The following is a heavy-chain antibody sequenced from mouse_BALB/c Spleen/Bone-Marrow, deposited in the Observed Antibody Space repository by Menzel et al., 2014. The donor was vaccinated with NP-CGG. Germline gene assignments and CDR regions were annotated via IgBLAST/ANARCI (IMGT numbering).Heavy chain of an antibody. CDR3: ARAYDRYALAWFAY. V-gene: IGHV5-12*01. CDR1: GFTFSDYY. Sequence: EVKVVESGGGLVQPGGSLKLSCAPSGFTFSDYYMYWARQTPEKRLEWVAYISYGGGSTYYPDTVKGRFTISRDNAKNTLYLQMSRLKSEDTAMYYCARAYDRYALAWFAYWGQGTLVTVSA. CDR2: ISYGGGST. D-gene: IGHD2-14*01. J-gene: IGHJ3*01.